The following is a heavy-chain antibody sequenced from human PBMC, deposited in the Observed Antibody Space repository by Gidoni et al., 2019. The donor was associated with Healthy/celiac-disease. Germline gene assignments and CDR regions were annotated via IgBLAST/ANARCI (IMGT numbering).Heavy chain of an antibody. V-gene: IGHV4-34*01. CDR3: ATADPYYYGMDV. CDR2: INHSGST. Sequence: QVQLQPWGAGLLKPSETLSLTCAVYGGSFSGYYWSWSRQPPGKGLEWIGEINHSGSTNYNPSLKSRVTISVDTSKNQFSLKLSSVTAADTAVYYCATADPYYYGMDVWGQGTTVTVSS. J-gene: IGHJ6*02. CDR1: GGSFSGYY.